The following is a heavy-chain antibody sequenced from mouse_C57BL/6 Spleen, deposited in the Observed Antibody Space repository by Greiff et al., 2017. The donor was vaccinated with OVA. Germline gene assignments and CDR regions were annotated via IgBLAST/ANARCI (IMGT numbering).Heavy chain of an antibody. Sequence: QVQLQQPGAELVKPGASVKLSCKASGYTFTSYWMQWVKQRPGQGLEWIGEIDPSDSYTNYNQKFKGKATLTVDTSSSTAYMQLSSLTSEDSAVYYCARAAFYDYDVGYAMDYWGQGTSVTVSS. D-gene: IGHD2-4*01. CDR3: ARAAFYDYDVGYAMDY. CDR1: GYTFTSYW. J-gene: IGHJ4*01. V-gene: IGHV1-50*01. CDR2: IDPSDSYT.